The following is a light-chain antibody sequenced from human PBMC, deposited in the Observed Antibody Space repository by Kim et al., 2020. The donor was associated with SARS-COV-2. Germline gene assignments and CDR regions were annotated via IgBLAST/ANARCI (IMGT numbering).Light chain of an antibody. CDR3: QKYYSSPWT. V-gene: IGKV1-27*01. J-gene: IGKJ3*01. CDR2: SAS. Sequence: EIKMTQSPSSLSASVGDGVTITCRASQGINNYLAWYQKKPGSVPRVLIYSASILLSGVPSRFSGSRSGTDFTLTISSLQPEDVAIYYCQKYYSSPWTFAQGTKLDIK. CDR1: QGINNY.